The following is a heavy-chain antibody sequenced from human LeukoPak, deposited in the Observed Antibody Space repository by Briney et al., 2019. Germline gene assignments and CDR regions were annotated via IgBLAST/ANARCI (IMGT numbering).Heavy chain of an antibody. J-gene: IGHJ4*02. Sequence: PGGSLRLSCAASGFTFSSYAMSWVRQAPGRGLEWVSAISGSGGSTYYADSVKGRFTISRDNSKNTLYPQMNSLRAEDTAVYYCARDLIPGIAVAGTMSYWGQGTLVTVSS. CDR1: GFTFSSYA. D-gene: IGHD6-19*01. CDR3: ARDLIPGIAVAGTMSY. CDR2: ISGSGGST. V-gene: IGHV3-23*01.